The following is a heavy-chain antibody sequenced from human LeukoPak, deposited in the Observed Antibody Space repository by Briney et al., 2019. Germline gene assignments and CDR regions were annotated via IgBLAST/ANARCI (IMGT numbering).Heavy chain of an antibody. D-gene: IGHD2-2*01. J-gene: IGHJ3*02. V-gene: IGHV4-59*01. CDR1: GASISSYY. CDR2: VYYTGST. CDR3: ARDQVVPAATGAFDI. Sequence: PSETLSLTCTVSGASISSYYWSWIRQPPGKGLEWIGYVYYTGSTNYNPSLKRRVTISVDTSKNQFSLKLSSVTAADTAVYYCARDQVVPAATGAFDIWGQGTMVTVSS.